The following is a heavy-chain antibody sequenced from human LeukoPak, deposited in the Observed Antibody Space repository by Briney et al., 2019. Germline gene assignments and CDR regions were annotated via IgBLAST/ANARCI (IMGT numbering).Heavy chain of an antibody. Sequence: GSSVKVSCKASGGTFSSYAISWVRQAPGQGLEWMGGIIPIFGTANYAQKFQGRVTITADESTSTAYMELSSLRSEDTAVYYCASHDNIVVVPAATPFDYWGQGTLVTVSS. CDR1: GGTFSSYA. D-gene: IGHD2-2*01. CDR2: IIPIFGTA. CDR3: ASHDNIVVVPAATPFDY. V-gene: IGHV1-69*01. J-gene: IGHJ4*02.